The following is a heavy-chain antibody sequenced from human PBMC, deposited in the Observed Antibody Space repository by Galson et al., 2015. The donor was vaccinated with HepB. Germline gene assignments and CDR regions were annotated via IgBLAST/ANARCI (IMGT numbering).Heavy chain of an antibody. D-gene: IGHD6-13*01. Sequence: QSGAEVKKPGESLKISCKGSGYSFTSYWIGWVRQMPGKGLEWMGIIYPGDSDTRYSPSFQGQVTISADKSISTAYLQWSSLKASDTAMYYCARHQVLYSSSWSLFDYWGQGTLVTVSS. CDR1: GYSFTSYW. V-gene: IGHV5-51*01. CDR3: ARHQVLYSSSWSLFDY. CDR2: IYPGDSDT. J-gene: IGHJ4*02.